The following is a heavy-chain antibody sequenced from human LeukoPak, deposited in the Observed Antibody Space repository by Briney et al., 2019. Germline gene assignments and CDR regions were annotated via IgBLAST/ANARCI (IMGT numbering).Heavy chain of an antibody. CDR2: INPSGGST. V-gene: IGHV1-46*01. J-gene: IGHJ6*03. CDR1: GYTFTSYY. CDR3: ATLTGTDLNMDV. D-gene: IGHD3-9*01. Sequence: ASVKVSCKASGYTFTSYYMHWVRQAPGQGLEWMGIINPSGGSTSYAQKFQGRVTMTGDTSTSTVYMELSSLRSEDTAVYYCATLTGTDLNMDVWGKGTTVTVSS.